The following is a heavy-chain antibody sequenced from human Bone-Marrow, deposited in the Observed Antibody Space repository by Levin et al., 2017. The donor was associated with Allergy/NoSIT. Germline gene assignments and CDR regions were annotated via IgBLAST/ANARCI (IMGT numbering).Heavy chain of an antibody. Sequence: GESLKISCAASGFTFSSYAMSWVRQAPGKGLEWVSGISASGGYTYYADSVKGRFTISRDNSKNTLYLQMNSLRAEDTAVYYCAKDDSGYDSWGGPFDYWGQGTLVTVSS. CDR2: ISASGGYT. CDR1: GFTFSSYA. J-gene: IGHJ4*02. V-gene: IGHV3-23*01. CDR3: AKDDSGYDSWGGPFDY. D-gene: IGHD5-12*01.